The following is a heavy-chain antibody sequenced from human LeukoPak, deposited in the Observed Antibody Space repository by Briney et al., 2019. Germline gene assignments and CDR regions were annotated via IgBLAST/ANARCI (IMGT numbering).Heavy chain of an antibody. CDR2: IYHSGST. J-gene: IGHJ2*01. CDR3: AYCSSTSCYIDWYFDL. V-gene: IGHV4-38-2*01. D-gene: IGHD2-2*02. CDR1: SYSISIGYY. Sequence: SETLPLTCAVSSYSISIGYYWGWIRQPPGKGLEWIGSIYHSGSTYYNPSLKSRVTISVDTSKNQFSLKLSSVTAADTAVYYCAYCSSTSCYIDWYFDLWGRGTLVTVSS.